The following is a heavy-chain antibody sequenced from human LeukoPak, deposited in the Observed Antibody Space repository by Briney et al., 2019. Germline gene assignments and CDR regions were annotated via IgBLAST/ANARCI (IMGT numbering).Heavy chain of an antibody. CDR3: ARSVYYDILTGLFDY. CDR2: IYYSGST. V-gene: IGHV4-39*02. D-gene: IGHD3-9*01. J-gene: IGHJ4*02. CDR1: GGSISSSSSY. Sequence: PSETLSLTCTVSGGSISSSSSYWGWIRQPPGKGREWGGSIYYSGSTYSNPSLKSRVPISVDTSKNHSSLKLSSVTATATAVYYCARSVYYDILTGLFDYWGQGTLVTVSS.